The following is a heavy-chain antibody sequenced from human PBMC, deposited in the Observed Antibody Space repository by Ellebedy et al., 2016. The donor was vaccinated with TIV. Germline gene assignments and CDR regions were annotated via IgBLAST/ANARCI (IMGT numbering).Heavy chain of an antibody. V-gene: IGHV3-48*01. D-gene: IGHD6-19*01. Sequence: GESLKISXAAPGFTLSNSGMTWVRQAPGRGLEWVSYISISGTTLYYADSVRGRFTISRDNAKNSLYLQMNNLRAEDTAVYYCARISSGRSFYGMDVWGQGTTVTVSS. CDR1: GFTLSNSG. J-gene: IGHJ6*02. CDR3: ARISSGRSFYGMDV. CDR2: ISISGTTL.